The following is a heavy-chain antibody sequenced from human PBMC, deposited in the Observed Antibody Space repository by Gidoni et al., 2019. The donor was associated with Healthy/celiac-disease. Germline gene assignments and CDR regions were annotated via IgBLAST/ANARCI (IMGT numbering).Heavy chain of an antibody. CDR2: ISGSSGNT. CDR1: GFTFSSFS. Sequence: EVQLLESGGGLVQPGGSLRLSCAASGFTFSSFSITWVRQAPGKGLDWVSAISGSSGNTYYADSVKGRVNIYRENSKNTLYLQMNSLRAEDTAVYYCAKGDKITFGGVFEPLDYWGQGTLVTVSS. D-gene: IGHD3-16*01. J-gene: IGHJ4*02. CDR3: AKGDKITFGGVFEPLDY. V-gene: IGHV3-23*01.